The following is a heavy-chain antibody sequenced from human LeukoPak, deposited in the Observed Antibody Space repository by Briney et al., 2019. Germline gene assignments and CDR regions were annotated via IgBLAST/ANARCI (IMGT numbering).Heavy chain of an antibody. CDR3: AGNLATVDSSWFDP. J-gene: IGHJ5*02. Sequence: PGGSLRLSCAASGFSFGDYWMSWVRQAPGKGLEWVAHIRRDGTDKLYVDSVKGRFTISRDNAKSSLFLQMNSLRAEDTAVYFCAGNLATVDSSWFDPWGQGTLVAVSS. V-gene: IGHV3-7*01. D-gene: IGHD6-13*01. CDR1: GFSFGDYW. CDR2: IRRDGTDK.